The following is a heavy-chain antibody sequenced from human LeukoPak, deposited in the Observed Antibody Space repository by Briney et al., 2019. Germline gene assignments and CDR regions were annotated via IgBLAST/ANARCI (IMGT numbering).Heavy chain of an antibody. Sequence: SETLSLTCTVSGGSISLYFWSWIRQPPGKGLEWIGYISYTGSTNYNPSLKSRVTISVDTSKKQFSLQMTSVTAADTAVYYCARDDYRGVTNFDPWGQEPWSPSPQ. CDR1: GGSISLYF. CDR2: ISYTGST. CDR3: ARDDYRGVTNFDP. D-gene: IGHD3-10*01. J-gene: IGHJ5*02. V-gene: IGHV4-59*01.